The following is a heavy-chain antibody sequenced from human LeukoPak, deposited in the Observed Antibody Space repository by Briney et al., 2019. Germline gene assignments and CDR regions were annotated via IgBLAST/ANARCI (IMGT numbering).Heavy chain of an antibody. V-gene: IGHV4-34*01. J-gene: IGHJ5*02. Sequence: PSETLSLTCAVYGGSFSGYYWSWIRQPPGKGLEWIGEINHSGSTNYNPSLKSRVTISVDTSKNQFSLKLSSVTAADTAVYYCARTQLRWRSGWFGPWGQGTLVTVSS. D-gene: IGHD4-23*01. CDR3: ARTQLRWRSGWFGP. CDR1: GGSFSGYY. CDR2: INHSGST.